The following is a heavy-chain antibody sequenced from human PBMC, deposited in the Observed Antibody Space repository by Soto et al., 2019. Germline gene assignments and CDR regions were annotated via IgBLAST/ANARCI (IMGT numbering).Heavy chain of an antibody. Sequence: QVQLVESGGGVVQPGRSLRLSCAASGFTFSSYGMHWVRQAPGKGLEWVAVISYDGSNKYYADSVKGRFTISRDNSKNPLYLQMNSLRAEDTAVYYCEKDAYGSGTPLFDYWGQGTLVTVSS. CDR1: GFTFSSYG. J-gene: IGHJ4*02. CDR3: EKDAYGSGTPLFDY. D-gene: IGHD3-10*01. V-gene: IGHV3-30*18. CDR2: ISYDGSNK.